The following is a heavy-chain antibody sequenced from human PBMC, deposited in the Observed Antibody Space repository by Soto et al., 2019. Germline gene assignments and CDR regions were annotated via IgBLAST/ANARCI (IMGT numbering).Heavy chain of an antibody. CDR2: IYYSGRA. D-gene: IGHD3-22*01. CDR1: GGSISSGAYS. Sequence: QLQLQESGSGLVKSSQTLSLTCAVSGGSISSGAYSWSWIRQPPGQGLEWIGYIYYSGRAYYNPSLKSRVTISVDGSKNQFSLELTSVSAADTAVYYCARGGTLWYDSGGYYYGSYYGMDVWGQGTTVTVSS. CDR3: ARGGTLWYDSGGYYYGSYYGMDV. J-gene: IGHJ6*02. V-gene: IGHV4-30-2*01.